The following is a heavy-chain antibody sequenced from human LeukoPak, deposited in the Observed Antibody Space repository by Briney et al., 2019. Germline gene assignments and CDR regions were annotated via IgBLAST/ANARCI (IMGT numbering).Heavy chain of an antibody. Sequence: GGSLRLSCAASGFTFSSYSMNWVRQAPGKGLEWVSSISSSSSYIYYADSVKGRFTISRDNAKNSLYLQMNSLRAEDTAVYYCARDYEILWFGPNDAFDIWGQGTMVTVSS. J-gene: IGHJ3*02. CDR2: ISSSSSYI. D-gene: IGHD3-10*01. CDR3: ARDYEILWFGPNDAFDI. CDR1: GFTFSSYS. V-gene: IGHV3-21*01.